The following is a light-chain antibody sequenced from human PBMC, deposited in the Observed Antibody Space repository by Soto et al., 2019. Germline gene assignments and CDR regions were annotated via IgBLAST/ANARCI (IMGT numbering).Light chain of an antibody. CDR1: QSISSW. V-gene: IGKV1-5*03. CDR2: KAS. CDR3: QQYNSYSPMCT. Sequence: DIQMTQSPSTLSASVGDRVTITCRASQSISSWLAWYQQKPGKAPKLLIYKASSLESGVPSRFSGNGSGTEFSLRISSLQPDDFATYCCQQYNSYSPMCTFGQGTELEIK. J-gene: IGKJ2*02.